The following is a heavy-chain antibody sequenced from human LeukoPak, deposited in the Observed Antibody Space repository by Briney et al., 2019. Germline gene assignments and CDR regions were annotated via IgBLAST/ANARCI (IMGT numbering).Heavy chain of an antibody. CDR1: GYTFTSYG. CDR3: ARGTYYYGSGSYYAH. J-gene: IGHJ4*02. D-gene: IGHD3-10*01. Sequence: ASVKVSCKASGYTFTSYGISWVRQAPGQGLEWMGWISAYNGNTNYAQKLQGRVTMTTDTSTSTAYMELRSLRSDDTAVYYCARGTYYYGSGSYYAHWGQGTLVTVSS. CDR2: ISAYNGNT. V-gene: IGHV1-18*01.